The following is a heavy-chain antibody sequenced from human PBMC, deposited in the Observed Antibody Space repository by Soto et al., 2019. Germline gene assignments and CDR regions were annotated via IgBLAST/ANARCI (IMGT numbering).Heavy chain of an antibody. CDR2: ISGNSDTT. Sequence: LRLSCVGSGFIFRNYAMTWGRQAPGKGLEWVSIISGNSDTTHYADSVKGRFAISRDDPQNSLFLQMDSLRPEDTAVYFCAKDWDGFTVTGYTYGMDVWGQGTTVTVSS. CDR3: AKDWDGFTVTGYTYGMDV. V-gene: IGHV3-23*01. J-gene: IGHJ6*02. D-gene: IGHD6-13*01. CDR1: GFIFRNYA.